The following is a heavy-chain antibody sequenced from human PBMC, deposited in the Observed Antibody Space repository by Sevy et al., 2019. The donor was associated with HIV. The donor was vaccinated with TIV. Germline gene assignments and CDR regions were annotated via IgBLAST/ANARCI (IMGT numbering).Heavy chain of an antibody. Sequence: GGSLRLSCAASGFRFRDYRMNWVRQAPGKGLEWVSYITSSSNTINYADSVKGRFTISRDNGGNSLYLQINSLRNEDTAGYYCARDRGRGEVALDLWGQGTLVTVSS. V-gene: IGHV3-48*02. CDR3: ARDRGRGEVALDL. CDR1: GFRFRDYR. CDR2: ITSSSNTI. D-gene: IGHD3-10*01. J-gene: IGHJ5*02.